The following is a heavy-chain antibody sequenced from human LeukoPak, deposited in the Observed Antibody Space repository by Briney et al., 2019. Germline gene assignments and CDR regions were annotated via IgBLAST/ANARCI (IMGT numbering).Heavy chain of an antibody. D-gene: IGHD3-3*01. CDR1: GYTFTVYY. J-gene: IGHJ4*02. CDR2: INPNSGGT. CDR3: ARGLAIFGVVIPTFFDY. Sequence: ASVKVSCKASGYTFTVYYMHWVRQAPGQGREWMGWINPNSGGTDYAQKFQGRVTMTRDTSITTAYMELSRLISDDTAVYYCARGLAIFGVVIPTFFDYWGQGTLLTVSS. V-gene: IGHV1-2*02.